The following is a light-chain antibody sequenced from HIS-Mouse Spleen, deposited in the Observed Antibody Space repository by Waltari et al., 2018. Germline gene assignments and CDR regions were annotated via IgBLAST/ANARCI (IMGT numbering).Light chain of an antibody. CDR1: QSISSW. V-gene: IGKV1-5*03. CDR2: KAS. CDR3: QQYNSYXRT. Sequence: DIQMTQSPSTLSASVGDRVTITCRASQSISSWLAWYQQEPGKAPKLLIYKASSLESGVPSRFXGXGXXTEFTLTISSLQPDDFATXXCQQYNSYXRTFXQGTXVEIK. J-gene: IGKJ1*01.